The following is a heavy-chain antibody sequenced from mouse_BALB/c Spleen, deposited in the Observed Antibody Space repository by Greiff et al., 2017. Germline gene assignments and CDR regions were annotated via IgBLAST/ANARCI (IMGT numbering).Heavy chain of an antibody. CDR2: IWSGGST. Sequence: QVQLQQPGPGLVQPSQSLSITCTVSGFSLTSYGVHWVRQSPGKGLEWLGVIWSGGSTDYNAAFISRLSISKDNSKSQVFFKMNSLQANDTAIYYCARKGVHYDYDGFAYWGQGTLVTVSA. D-gene: IGHD2-4*01. J-gene: IGHJ3*01. CDR3: ARKGVHYDYDGFAY. CDR1: GFSLTSYG. V-gene: IGHV2-2*02.